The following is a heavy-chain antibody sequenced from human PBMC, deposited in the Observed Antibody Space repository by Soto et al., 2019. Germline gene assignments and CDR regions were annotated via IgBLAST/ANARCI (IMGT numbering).Heavy chain of an antibody. D-gene: IGHD3-3*01. V-gene: IGHV1-2*02. CDR1: GYTFTDYY. J-gene: IGHJ4*02. Sequence: GASVKVSCKASGYTFTDYYVHWVRQAPGQGLEWMGWIHSKSGGTNYAQKFQGRVTMTRDTSISTAYMELSRLTYDETAVYYCARGGITVFGVIDYWGQGTPVTVSS. CDR3: ARGGITVFGVIDY. CDR2: IHSKSGGT.